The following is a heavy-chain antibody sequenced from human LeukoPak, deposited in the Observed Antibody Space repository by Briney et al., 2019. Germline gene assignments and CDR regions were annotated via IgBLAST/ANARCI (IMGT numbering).Heavy chain of an antibody. CDR3: ARGGIVATIPDFDY. D-gene: IGHD5-12*01. Sequence: SETLSLTCTVSGGSISSYYRSWIRQPPGKGLEWIGYIYYSGSTNYNPSLKSRVTISVDTSKNQFSLKLSSVTAADTAVYYCARGGIVATIPDFDYWGQGTLVTVSS. J-gene: IGHJ4*02. CDR1: GGSISSYY. V-gene: IGHV4-59*01. CDR2: IYYSGST.